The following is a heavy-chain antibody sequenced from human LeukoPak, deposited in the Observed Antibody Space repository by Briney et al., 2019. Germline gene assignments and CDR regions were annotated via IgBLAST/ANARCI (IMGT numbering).Heavy chain of an antibody. CDR3: ASQGYCSSTSCPPRFDY. D-gene: IGHD2-2*01. Sequence: GESLKISCKGSGYSFTSYWIGRVRQMPGKGLEWMGIIYPGDSDTRYSPSFQGQVTISADKSISTAYLQWSSLKASDTAMYYCASQGYCSSTSCPPRFDYWGQGTLVTVSS. CDR1: GYSFTSYW. CDR2: IYPGDSDT. J-gene: IGHJ4*02. V-gene: IGHV5-51*01.